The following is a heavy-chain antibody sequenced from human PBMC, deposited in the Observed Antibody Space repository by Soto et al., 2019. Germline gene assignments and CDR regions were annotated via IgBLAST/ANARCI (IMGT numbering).Heavy chain of an antibody. CDR3: TRSTYYFDF. D-gene: IGHD1-1*01. V-gene: IGHV3-21*01. CDR2: ITGSSAYI. CDR1: GFTFSTYT. Sequence: PGGSLRLSCAASGFTFSTYTMNWVRQAPGKGLEWVSSITGSSAYIFYADSLKGRFTISRDNTKTSLFLQMNSLGVEDTAVYYCTRSTYYFDFWGQGTPVTVSS. J-gene: IGHJ4*02.